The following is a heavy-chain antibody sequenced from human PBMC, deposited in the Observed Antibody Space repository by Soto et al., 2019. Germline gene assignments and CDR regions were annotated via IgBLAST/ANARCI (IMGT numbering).Heavy chain of an antibody. V-gene: IGHV1-69*13. CDR1: GGTFSSYA. CDR3: ARVGNYGDYPLTFDY. J-gene: IGHJ4*02. CDR2: IIPIFGTA. Sequence: SVKVSCKASGGTFSSYAISWVRQAPGQGLEWMGGIIPIFGTANYAQKFQGRVTITADESTSTAYMELSSLRSEDTAVYYCARVGNYGDYPLTFDYWGQGTPVTVSS. D-gene: IGHD4-17*01.